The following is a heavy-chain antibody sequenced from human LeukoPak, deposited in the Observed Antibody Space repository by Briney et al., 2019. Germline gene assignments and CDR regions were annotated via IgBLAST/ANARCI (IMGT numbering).Heavy chain of an antibody. CDR1: GFTVSSNH. D-gene: IGHD6-19*01. V-gene: IGHV3-66*01. Sequence: PGGSLRLSCAASGFTVSSNHMSWVRQAPGKGLEWVSVIYSGGSTYYADSVKGRFTISRDNSKNTLYLQMNSLRAEDTAVYYCETHSSGWSEEGIFDYWGQGTLVTVSS. CDR3: ETHSSGWSEEGIFDY. J-gene: IGHJ4*02. CDR2: IYSGGST.